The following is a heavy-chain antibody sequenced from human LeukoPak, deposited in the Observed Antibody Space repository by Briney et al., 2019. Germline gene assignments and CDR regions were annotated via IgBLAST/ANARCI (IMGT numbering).Heavy chain of an antibody. J-gene: IGHJ6*02. CDR2: IKQDESEE. CDR3: ARAMDV. V-gene: IGHV3-7*03. CDR1: VFTFRSYW. Sequence: GGSLTLSCAASVFTFRSYWMSCLRQAPGKGLEWVANIKQDESEEYYVDSVKGRFTISRDNAKNSLYLQMNSLRAEDTAVYYCARAMDVWGQGTTVTVFS.